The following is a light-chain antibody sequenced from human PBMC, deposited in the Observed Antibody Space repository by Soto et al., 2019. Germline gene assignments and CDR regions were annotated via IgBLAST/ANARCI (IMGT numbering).Light chain of an antibody. V-gene: IGKV3-11*01. CDR3: QQRSNWPHT. CDR2: DAS. J-gene: IGKJ2*01. Sequence: EIVLTQSPATLSLSPGERATLSCRASQSVSSYLAWYQQKPGQAPRLLIYDASNRATGIPARFSGSGSGTDFPLNISRLEPEDFAVYYCQQRSNWPHTFGQGTKLEIK. CDR1: QSVSSY.